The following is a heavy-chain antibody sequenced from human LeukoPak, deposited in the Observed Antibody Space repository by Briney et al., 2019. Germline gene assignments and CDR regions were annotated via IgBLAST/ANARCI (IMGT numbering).Heavy chain of an antibody. CDR3: ARALNGDYNFDY. Sequence: PSETLSLTCTVSGGSISSYYWSWIRQPPGKGLEWIGYIYYSGSANYNPSLKSRLTISVDTSKNQFSLKLSSVTAADTAVYYCARALNGDYNFDYWGQGTLVTVSS. V-gene: IGHV4-59*01. CDR2: IYYSGSA. J-gene: IGHJ4*02. D-gene: IGHD4-17*01. CDR1: GGSISSYY.